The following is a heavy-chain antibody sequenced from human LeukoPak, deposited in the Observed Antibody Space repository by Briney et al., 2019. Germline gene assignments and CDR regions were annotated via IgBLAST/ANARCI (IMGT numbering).Heavy chain of an antibody. CDR1: GFTFSSYA. J-gene: IGHJ4*02. D-gene: IGHD3-10*01. CDR2: ISGSGGST. V-gene: IGHV3-23*01. CDR3: AKDRRTMVRGVISGFDY. Sequence: GGSLRLSCAASGFTFSSYAMSWVRQAPGKGLEWVSAISGSGGSTYYADSVKGRFTISRDNSKNTLYLQMYSLRAEDTAVYYCAKDRRTMVRGVISGFDYWGQGTLVTVSS.